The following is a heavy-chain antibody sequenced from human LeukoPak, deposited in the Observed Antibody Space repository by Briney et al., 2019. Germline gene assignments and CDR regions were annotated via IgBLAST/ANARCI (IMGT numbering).Heavy chain of an antibody. Sequence: PSETLSLTCAVYGGSFSGYYWSWIRQPPGKGLEWIGEINHSGSTNYNPSLKSRVTISVDTSKNQFSLKLSSVTAADTAVYYCARADSSSWYHSPYYYYGMDDWGQGTTVTVSS. D-gene: IGHD6-13*01. V-gene: IGHV4-34*01. CDR2: INHSGST. CDR3: ARADSSSWYHSPYYYYGMDD. J-gene: IGHJ6*02. CDR1: GGSFSGYY.